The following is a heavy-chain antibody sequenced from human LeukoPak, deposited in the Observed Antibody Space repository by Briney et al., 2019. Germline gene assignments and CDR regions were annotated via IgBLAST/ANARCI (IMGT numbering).Heavy chain of an antibody. Sequence: PSETLSLTCAVYGGSFSGYYWSWIRQPPGKGLEWIGEINHSGSTNYNPSLKSRVTISVDTSKNQFSLKLSSVTAADTAVYYCARGGSSSWYRVYYFDYWGQGTLVTVSS. J-gene: IGHJ4*02. D-gene: IGHD6-13*01. CDR1: GGSFSGYY. CDR2: INHSGST. CDR3: ARGGSSSWYRVYYFDY. V-gene: IGHV4-34*01.